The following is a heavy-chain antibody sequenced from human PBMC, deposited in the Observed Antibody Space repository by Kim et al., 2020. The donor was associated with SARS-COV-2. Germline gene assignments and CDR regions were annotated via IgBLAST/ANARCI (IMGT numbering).Heavy chain of an antibody. CDR3: APGVVIKGY. V-gene: IGHV3-48*03. J-gene: IGHJ4*02. Sequence: STIYYADSVKGRFTISRDNAKNSLYLQMNSLRAEDTAVYYCAPGVVIKGYWGQGTLVTVSS. D-gene: IGHD3-22*01. CDR2: STI.